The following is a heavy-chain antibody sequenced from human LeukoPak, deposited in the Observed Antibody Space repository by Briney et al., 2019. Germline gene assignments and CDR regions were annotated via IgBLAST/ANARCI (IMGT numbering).Heavy chain of an antibody. D-gene: IGHD5-12*01. V-gene: IGHV3-7*01. Sequence: GGSLRLSCAASGFTFSSYSMSWVRQAPGKGLEWVANIKQDGSEKYYVDSVKGRFTISRDNAKNSLYLQMNSLRAEDTAVYYCARGDRGYSDYESPWGQGTLVTVSS. CDR3: ARGDRGYSDYESP. CDR2: IKQDGSEK. J-gene: IGHJ4*02. CDR1: GFTFSSYS.